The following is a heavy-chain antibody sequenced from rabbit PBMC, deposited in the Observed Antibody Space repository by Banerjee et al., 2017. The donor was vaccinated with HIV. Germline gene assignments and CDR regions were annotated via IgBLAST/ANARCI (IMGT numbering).Heavy chain of an antibody. D-gene: IGHD4-2*01. Sequence: QSLEESGGDLVKPGASLTLTCTASGIDFSSYYYMCWVRQAPGKGLEWIACIYAGDGSTYYASWVNGRFTISKTSSTTVTLQMTSLTAADTATCFCARGSAYAGAGYALWGQGTLVTVS. CDR3: ARGSAYAGAGYAL. J-gene: IGHJ4*01. V-gene: IGHV1S40*01. CDR1: GIDFSSYYY. CDR2: IYAGDGST.